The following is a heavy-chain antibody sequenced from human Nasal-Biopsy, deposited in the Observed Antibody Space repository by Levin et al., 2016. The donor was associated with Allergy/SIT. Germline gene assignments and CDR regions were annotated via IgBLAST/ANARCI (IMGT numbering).Heavy chain of an antibody. D-gene: IGHD1-26*01. Sequence: GGSLRLSCAASGFTFSTHSMNWVRLPPGKGLEWVATLSSNSMYINYAASVKGRFTISRDNAKNSLYLQMDSLRAEDTAVYYCARDPSIVPHFDHWGQGTLVTVSS. CDR3: ARDPSIVPHFDH. CDR1: GFTFSTHS. CDR2: LSSNSMYI. V-gene: IGHV3-21*01. J-gene: IGHJ4*02.